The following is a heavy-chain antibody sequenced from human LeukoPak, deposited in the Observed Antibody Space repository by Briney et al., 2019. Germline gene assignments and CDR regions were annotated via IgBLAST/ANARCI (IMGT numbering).Heavy chain of an antibody. CDR1: GGSISSYY. CDR3: ARVNEVAAAGYYYYYMDV. Sequence: SETLSLTCTVSGGSISSYYWSWIRQHAGKGLEWLGRIYTSGSTNYNPSLKSRVTMSVDTSKNQFSLKLSSVTAADTAVYYCARVNEVAAAGYYYYYMDVWGKGTTVTVSS. D-gene: IGHD6-13*01. J-gene: IGHJ6*03. V-gene: IGHV4-4*07. CDR2: IYTSGST.